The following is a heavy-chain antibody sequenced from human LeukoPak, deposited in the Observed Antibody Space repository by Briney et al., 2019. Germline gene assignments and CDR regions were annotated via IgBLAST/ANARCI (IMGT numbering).Heavy chain of an antibody. CDR3: ASESGSLDAFDI. CDR1: GFTFSSYS. J-gene: IGHJ3*02. V-gene: IGHV3-21*01. D-gene: IGHD1-26*01. Sequence: PGGSLRLSCAASGFTFSSYSMNWVRQAPGKGLEWVSSISSSSSYIYYADSVKGRFTISRDNAKNSLYLQMNSLRAEDTAVYYCASESGSLDAFDIWGQGTMVTVSS. CDR2: ISSSSSYI.